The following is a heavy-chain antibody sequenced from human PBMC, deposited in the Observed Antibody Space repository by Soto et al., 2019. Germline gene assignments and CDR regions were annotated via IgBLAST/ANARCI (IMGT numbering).Heavy chain of an antibody. Sequence: GGSLRLSCLASGFTFSDYAMTWVRHVPGRGLEWVSSLNGAGGSTYYADSVRGRFTISRDNSQNTLFLQMNRLTVDDTAIYYCAAPRDEYGSGISWFTYGMDAWGQGTTVTVSS. J-gene: IGHJ6*02. CDR2: LNGAGGST. V-gene: IGHV3-23*01. CDR1: GFTFSDYA. D-gene: IGHD3-10*01. CDR3: AAPRDEYGSGISWFTYGMDA.